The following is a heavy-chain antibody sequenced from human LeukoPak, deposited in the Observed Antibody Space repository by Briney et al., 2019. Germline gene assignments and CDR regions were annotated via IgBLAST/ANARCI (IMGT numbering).Heavy chain of an antibody. Sequence: SVKVSCKASGGTFSSYAISWVRQAPGQGLEWMGRIIPILGIANYAQKLQGRVTMTTDTSTSTAYMELRSLRSDDTAVYYCARGGSSWGDYWGQGTLVTVSS. CDR1: GGTFSSYA. D-gene: IGHD6-13*01. J-gene: IGHJ4*02. CDR3: ARGGSSWGDY. V-gene: IGHV1-69*04. CDR2: IIPILGIA.